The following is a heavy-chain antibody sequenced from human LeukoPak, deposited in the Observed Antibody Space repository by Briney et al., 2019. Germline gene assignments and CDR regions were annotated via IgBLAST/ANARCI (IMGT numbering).Heavy chain of an antibody. CDR1: GGSFSGYY. V-gene: IGHV4-34*01. D-gene: IGHD6-13*01. CDR2: INHSGST. Sequence: PSETLSLTCAVYGGSFSGYYWSWIRQPPGKGLEWIGEINHSGSTNYNPSLKSRVTISLDTSKNQFSLKLSSVTAADTAVYYCASDTAAAFDYWGQGTLVTVSS. CDR3: ASDTAAAFDY. J-gene: IGHJ4*02.